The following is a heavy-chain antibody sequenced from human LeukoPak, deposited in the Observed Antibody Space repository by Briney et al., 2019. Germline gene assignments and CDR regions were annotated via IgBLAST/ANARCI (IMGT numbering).Heavy chain of an antibody. J-gene: IGHJ5*02. D-gene: IGHD3-10*01. CDR2: IYYSGST. CDR1: GASISNYY. Sequence: SETLSLTCTVSGASISNYYWSWIRQPPGKGLEWIGYIYYSGSTNYNPSLKSRVTISVDTSKNQFSLKLSSVTAADTAVYYCARVNYYGSGSYRAYNWFDPWGQGTLVTVSS. V-gene: IGHV4-59*01. CDR3: ARVNYYGSGSYRAYNWFDP.